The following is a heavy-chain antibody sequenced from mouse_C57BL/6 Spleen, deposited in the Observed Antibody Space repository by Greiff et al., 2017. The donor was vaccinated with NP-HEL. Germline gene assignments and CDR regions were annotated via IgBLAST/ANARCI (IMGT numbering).Heavy chain of an antibody. V-gene: IGHV1-61*01. D-gene: IGHD2-2*01. CDR2: IYPSDSET. Sequence: QVQLQQPGAELVRPGSSVKLSCKASGYTFTSYWLDWVKQRPGQGLEWIGNIYPSDSETHYNPKFKDKATLTVDKSSSTAYMQLSSLTSEDSAVYYCAREGGLGSGYYFDYWGQGTTLTVSS. CDR1: GYTFTSYW. J-gene: IGHJ2*01. CDR3: AREGGLGSGYYFDY.